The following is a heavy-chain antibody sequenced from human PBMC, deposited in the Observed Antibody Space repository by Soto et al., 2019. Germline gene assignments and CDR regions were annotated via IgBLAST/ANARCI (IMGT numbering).Heavy chain of an antibody. J-gene: IGHJ4*02. Sequence: PGGSLRLSCAASGFTFSSYAMSWVRQAPGKGLEWVSAISGSGGSTYYADSVKGRFTISRDNSKNTLYLQMNSLRAEDTAVYYCAKDLYYYDSSGYYPFDYWGQGTLVTVSS. CDR3: AKDLYYYDSSGYYPFDY. CDR2: ISGSGGST. V-gene: IGHV3-23*01. D-gene: IGHD3-22*01. CDR1: GFTFSSYA.